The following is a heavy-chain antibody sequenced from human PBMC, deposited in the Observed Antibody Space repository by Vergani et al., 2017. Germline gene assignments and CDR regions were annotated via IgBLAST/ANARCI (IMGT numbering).Heavy chain of an antibody. CDR1: GFTFSSYA. Sequence: QVQLVESGGGVVQPGRSLRLSCAASGFTFSSYAMHWVRQAPGKGLEWVAVISYDGSNKYYADSVKGRFTISRDNSKNTLYLQMNSLRAEDTAVYYCAKEGPRVVVAATPVYWGQGTLVTVSS. D-gene: IGHD2-15*01. J-gene: IGHJ4*02. CDR3: AKEGPRVVVAATPVY. CDR2: ISYDGSNK. V-gene: IGHV3-30*07.